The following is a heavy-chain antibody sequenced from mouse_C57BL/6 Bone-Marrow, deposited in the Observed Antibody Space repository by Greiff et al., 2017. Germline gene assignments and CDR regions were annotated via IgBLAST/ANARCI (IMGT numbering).Heavy chain of an antibody. J-gene: IGHJ3*01. V-gene: IGHV1-53*01. CDR2: INPSNGGT. D-gene: IGHD2-2*01. CDR3: ARDWLRRSGFAY. Sequence: QVQLQQPGTELVKPGASVKLSCKASGYTFTSYWMHWVKQRPGQGLEWIGNINPSNGGTNYNEKFKSKATLTVDKSSSTAYMHLSSLTSEDSAVYYCARDWLRRSGFAYWGQGTLVTVSA. CDR1: GYTFTSYW.